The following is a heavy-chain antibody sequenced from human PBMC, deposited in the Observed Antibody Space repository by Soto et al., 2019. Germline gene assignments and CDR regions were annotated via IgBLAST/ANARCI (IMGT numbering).Heavy chain of an antibody. Sequence: ASVKVSCKASGYTFTSYGISWVRQAPGQGLEWMGWISAYNGNTNYAQKLQGRVTMTTDTSTSTAYMELRSLRSDDTAVYYCARDGQSVWSGPNYYYYYMDVWGKGTKVTVSS. CDR3: ARDGQSVWSGPNYYYYYMDV. CDR2: ISAYNGNT. V-gene: IGHV1-18*01. J-gene: IGHJ6*03. D-gene: IGHD3-3*01. CDR1: GYTFTSYG.